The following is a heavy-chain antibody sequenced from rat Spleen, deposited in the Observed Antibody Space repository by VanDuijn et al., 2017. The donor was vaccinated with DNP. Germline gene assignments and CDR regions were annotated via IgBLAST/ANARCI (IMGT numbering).Heavy chain of an antibody. V-gene: IGHV3-3*01. CDR1: GYSITSSYR. J-gene: IGHJ4*01. CDR3: ARWPGYNPPYAMDA. CDR2: VNSAGST. Sequence: EVQLQESGPGLVKPSQSLSLTCSVTGYSITSSYRWNWIRKFPGNKLEWMGSVNSAGSTNYNPSLKSRISITRDISKNQLFLQLNSVTTEDTATYYCARWPGYNPPYAMDAWGQGTSVTVSS. D-gene: IGHD1-4*01.